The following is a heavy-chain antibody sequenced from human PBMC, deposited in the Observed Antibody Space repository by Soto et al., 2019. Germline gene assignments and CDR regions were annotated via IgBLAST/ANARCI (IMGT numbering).Heavy chain of an antibody. D-gene: IGHD3-22*01. Sequence: EVQLVESGGGLVQPGGSLRLSCAASGFTFSSYSMNWVRQAPGKGLEWVSYISSSSSTIYYADSVKGRFTISRDNAKNSLYLQMNSLRDEDTAVYYCARDDPNYYDSSGPRGYYGMDVWGQGTTVTVSS. J-gene: IGHJ6*02. CDR3: ARDDPNYYDSSGPRGYYGMDV. CDR2: ISSSSSTI. CDR1: GFTFSSYS. V-gene: IGHV3-48*02.